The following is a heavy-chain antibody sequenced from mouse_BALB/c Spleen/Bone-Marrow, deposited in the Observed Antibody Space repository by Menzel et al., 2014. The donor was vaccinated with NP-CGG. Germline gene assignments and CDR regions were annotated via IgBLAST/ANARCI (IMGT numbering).Heavy chain of an antibody. V-gene: IGHV1-5*01. CDR2: IYPGNSDT. CDR3: TTLARNKFDY. Sequence: EVQLQQSGTVLARPGAAVKMSCKASGYTFSNNWMHWVKQRPGQGLEWIGTIYPGNSDTTYNQKFKGKATLTAVTSTSTAYMELSSLTNEDSAVYYCTTLARNKFDYWGQGTTLTVSS. J-gene: IGHJ2*01. CDR1: GYTFSNNW. D-gene: IGHD3-1*01.